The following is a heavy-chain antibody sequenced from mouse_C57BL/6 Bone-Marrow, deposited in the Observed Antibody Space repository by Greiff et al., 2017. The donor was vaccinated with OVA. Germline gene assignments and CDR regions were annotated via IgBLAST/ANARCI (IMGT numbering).Heavy chain of an antibody. V-gene: IGHV1-55*01. CDR3: ARPSTVVAHWYFDV. J-gene: IGHJ1*03. CDR2: IYPGSGST. CDR1: GYTFTSYW. D-gene: IGHD1-1*01. Sequence: QVQLQQPGAELVKPGASVKMSCKASGYTFTSYWITWVKQRPGQGLEWIGDIYPGSGSTNYNEKFKSKATLTVDTSSSTAYMQLSSLTSEDSAVYYCARPSTVVAHWYFDVWGTGTTVTVSS.